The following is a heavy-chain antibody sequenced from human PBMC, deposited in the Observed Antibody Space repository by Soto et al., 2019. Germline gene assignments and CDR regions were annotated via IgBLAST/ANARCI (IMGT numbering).Heavy chain of an antibody. Sequence: PSETLSLTCTVSGDSISSYYWSWIRQPPGKGLEWIGYIYYSGSTNYNPSLKSRVTISVDKSKNQFSLKLSSVTAADTAVYYCARDQLEGNWFDPWGQGTLVTVSS. V-gene: IGHV4-59*12. D-gene: IGHD1-1*01. CDR2: IYYSGST. J-gene: IGHJ5*02. CDR1: GDSISSYY. CDR3: ARDQLEGNWFDP.